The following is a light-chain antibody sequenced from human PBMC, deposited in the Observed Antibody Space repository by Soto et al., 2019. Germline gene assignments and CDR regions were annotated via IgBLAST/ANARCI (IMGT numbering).Light chain of an antibody. Sequence: QSALTQPASVSGSPGQSITISCTGTSSDVGSYNLVSWYQQHPGKAPKLMIYEGSKRPSGVSNRFSGSKSGNTASLTISGLQAEDEADYYCCSYAGSGDVFGTGTKVTVL. CDR1: SSDVGSYNL. V-gene: IGLV2-23*01. J-gene: IGLJ1*01. CDR3: CSYAGSGDV. CDR2: EGS.